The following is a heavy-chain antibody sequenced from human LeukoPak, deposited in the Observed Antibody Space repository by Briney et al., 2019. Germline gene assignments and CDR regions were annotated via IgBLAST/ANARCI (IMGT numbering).Heavy chain of an antibody. D-gene: IGHD3-10*01. V-gene: IGHV5-51*01. CDR2: IYPGDSDT. Sequence: HGESLKISCQGSGYSFTTYWIGWVRQMPGKGLECMGIIYPGDSDTRYSPSFQGQVTISADKSINTAYLQWSSLKASDTAMYYCARLGTYWSNYYFEYWGQGTLVTVSS. CDR1: GYSFTTYW. CDR3: ARLGTYWSNYYFEY. J-gene: IGHJ4*02.